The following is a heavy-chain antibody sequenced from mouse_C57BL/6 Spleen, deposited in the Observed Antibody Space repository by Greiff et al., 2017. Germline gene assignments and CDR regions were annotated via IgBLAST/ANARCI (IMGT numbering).Heavy chain of an antibody. D-gene: IGHD2-4*01. CDR2: IDPVSGET. J-gene: IGHJ4*01. V-gene: IGHV1-11*01. Sequence: VQLQQSGAELASPGASVTLSCKASGYTFTDHIMNWVKKTPVQGLEWIGTIDPVSGETNYNQTFKGKATFSVDMSSSSVYIVLISLTSVDPAVYYCALYDYGLDMDYWGQGTSLTVSS. CDR3: ALYDYGLDMDY. CDR1: GYTFTDHI.